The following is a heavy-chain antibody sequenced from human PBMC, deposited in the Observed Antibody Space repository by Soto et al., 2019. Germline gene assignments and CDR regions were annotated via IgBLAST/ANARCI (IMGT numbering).Heavy chain of an antibody. J-gene: IGHJ6*02. CDR2: ISGYNGNT. CDR3: AREYGMDV. CDR1: GYSFHTYA. V-gene: IGHV1-18*01. Sequence: QVQLVQSGAEVKKPGASVNVSCKASGYSFHTYAISWVRQAPGQGLEWVGWISGYNGNTNYAQKLQGRVTLTPGTSTKTAFMELRSLTGDDTAVYYCAREYGMDVWGQGTTVTVSS.